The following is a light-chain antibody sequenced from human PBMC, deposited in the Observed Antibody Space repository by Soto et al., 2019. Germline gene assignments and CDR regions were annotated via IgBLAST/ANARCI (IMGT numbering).Light chain of an antibody. V-gene: IGLV1-44*01. CDR3: VAWDDSLSWV. J-gene: IGLJ3*02. Sequence: QSVLTQPPSASGTPGQRVTISCSGSNSNIGGNTVNWYQQVPGTAPELLIYANNQRPSGVPDRFSGSKSGTSASQAISGLQSEDEADYYCVAWDDSLSWVFGGGTKVTVL. CDR1: NSNIGGNT. CDR2: ANN.